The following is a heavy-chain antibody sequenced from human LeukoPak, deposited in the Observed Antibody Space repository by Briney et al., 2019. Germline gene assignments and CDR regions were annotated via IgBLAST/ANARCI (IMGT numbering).Heavy chain of an antibody. J-gene: IGHJ6*03. CDR1: GFSFSTYE. Sequence: GGSLRLSCAASGFSFSTYEMNWVRQAPGKGLECISYITSSGGTKDYAKSVKGRFIISRDNAKNSLFLQMNSLTTEDTAVYYCARARGSDYYYYYMDVWGKGTTVTASS. CDR2: ITSSGGTK. CDR3: ARARGSDYYYYYMDV. V-gene: IGHV3-48*03.